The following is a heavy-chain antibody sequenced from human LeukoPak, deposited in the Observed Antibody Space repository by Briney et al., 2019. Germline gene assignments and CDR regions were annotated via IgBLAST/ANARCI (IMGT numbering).Heavy chain of an antibody. CDR2: ISYDGSNK. V-gene: IGHV3-30-3*01. D-gene: IGHD3-22*01. Sequence: GRSLRLSCAASGFTLSSYAMHWVRQAPGKGLEWVAVISYDGSNKYYADSVKGRFTISRDNSKNTLYLQMNSLRAEDTAVYYCASNYDSSGYGHDYWGQGTLVTVSS. CDR1: GFTLSSYA. CDR3: ASNYDSSGYGHDY. J-gene: IGHJ4*02.